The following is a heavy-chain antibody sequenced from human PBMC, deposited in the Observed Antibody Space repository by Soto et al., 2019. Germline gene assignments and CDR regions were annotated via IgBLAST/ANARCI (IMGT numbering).Heavy chain of an antibody. CDR3: ARVSGPIPIDY. CDR1: GFTFSSYS. Sequence: GGSLRLSCAASGFTFSSYSMNWVRQAPGKGLVWFSSISSSSSYIYYADSVKGRFTISRDNANNSLYLQMNSLRAEDTAVYYCARVSGPIPIDYWGQGTLVTVSS. V-gene: IGHV3-21*01. J-gene: IGHJ4*02. D-gene: IGHD2-2*02. CDR2: ISSSSSYI.